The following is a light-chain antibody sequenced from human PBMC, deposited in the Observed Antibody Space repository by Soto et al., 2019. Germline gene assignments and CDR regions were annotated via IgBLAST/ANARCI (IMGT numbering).Light chain of an antibody. Sequence: EIVLTQSPATLSLSPGERATLSCRASQSLSSHLAWYQKKPGQAPRLLIYDASNRATGVPARFSGSASGTVFTLTISIQYHEVSADYCYQQRNNSPCTFGGGTKLDIK. CDR1: QSLSSH. CDR3: QQRNNSPCT. V-gene: IGKV3-11*01. J-gene: IGKJ4*01. CDR2: DAS.